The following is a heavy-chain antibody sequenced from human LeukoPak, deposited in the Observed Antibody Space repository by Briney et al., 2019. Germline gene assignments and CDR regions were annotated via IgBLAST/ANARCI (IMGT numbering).Heavy chain of an antibody. CDR3: ARHFYGDYAFDS. V-gene: IGHV5-10-1*01. CDR2: IDPSDSYT. D-gene: IGHD4-17*01. J-gene: IGHJ4*02. Sequence: HGESLKISCQGSGYSFTVYWITWVRQLPGKGLEWMGTIDPSDSYTNYSPSFQGHVTISADKSINSAYLQWSSLKTSDSAIYYCARHFYGDYAFDSWGQGTLVTVSS. CDR1: GYSFTVYW.